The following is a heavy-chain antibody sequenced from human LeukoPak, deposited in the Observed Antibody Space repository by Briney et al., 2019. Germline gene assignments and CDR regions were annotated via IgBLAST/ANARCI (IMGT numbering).Heavy chain of an antibody. CDR2: ISSKIDGATT. Sequence: GGSLRLSCAASGFTFSNAYMSWVRQAPGKGLEYIGRISSKIDGATTAYAAPVKGRFTISRDDSNNTLYLHMSSLKTEDTAVYYCTTPPARMDPFDYWGQGTLVTVSS. D-gene: IGHD1-14*01. J-gene: IGHJ4*02. V-gene: IGHV3-15*01. CDR3: TTPPARMDPFDY. CDR1: GFTFSNAY.